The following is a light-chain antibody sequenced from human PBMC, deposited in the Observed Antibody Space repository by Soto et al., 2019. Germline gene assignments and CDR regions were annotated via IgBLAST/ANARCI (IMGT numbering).Light chain of an antibody. Sequence: QSVLTQPASVSGSPGQSITISCTGTSSDVGGYNYVSWYQQHPGKAPKLMIYEVSNRPSGVSNRFSGSKSGNTASLTISGLQAKDEADYYCSSYTSSSTLVFGTGTKATVL. CDR2: EVS. V-gene: IGLV2-14*01. CDR1: SSDVGGYNY. J-gene: IGLJ1*01. CDR3: SSYTSSSTLV.